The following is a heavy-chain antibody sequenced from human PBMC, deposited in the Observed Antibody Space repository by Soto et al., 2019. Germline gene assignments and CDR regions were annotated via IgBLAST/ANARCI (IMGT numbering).Heavy chain of an antibody. V-gene: IGHV3-23*01. CDR2: ISGSGGST. CDR1: GFTFSSYA. CDR3: AKRGMITFGGAIDY. Sequence: AGSLRLSCAASGFTFSSYAMSGVRQATGKGLEWVSAISGSGGSTYYADSVKGRFTISRDNSKNTLYLQMNSLRAEDTAVYYCAKRGMITFGGAIDYWGQGTLVTVSS. J-gene: IGHJ4*02. D-gene: IGHD3-16*01.